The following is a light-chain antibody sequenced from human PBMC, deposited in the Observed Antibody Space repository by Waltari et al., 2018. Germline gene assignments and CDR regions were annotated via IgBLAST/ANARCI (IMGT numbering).Light chain of an antibody. Sequence: QSALTQPPSASGSPGQSVSIPCTGTSSDVGTYNAVPWYQQHPGKAPKLIIYDVSERPSGVPDRFSGSKSANTASLTVSGLQAEDEADYYCNSYAGSNSVVFGGGTKLTVL. CDR2: DVS. V-gene: IGLV2-8*01. CDR1: SSDVGTYNA. CDR3: NSYAGSNSVV. J-gene: IGLJ3*02.